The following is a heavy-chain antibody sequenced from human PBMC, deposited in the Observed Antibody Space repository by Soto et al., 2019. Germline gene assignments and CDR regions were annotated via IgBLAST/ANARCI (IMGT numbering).Heavy chain of an antibody. CDR2: ISYDGSNK. CDR3: AKSRVLWFGEFLPGGVSDY. CDR1: GFTFSSYG. D-gene: IGHD3-10*01. V-gene: IGHV3-30*18. Sequence: QVQLVESGGGVVQPGRSLRLSCAASGFTFSSYGMHWVRQAPGKGLEWVAVISYDGSNKYYADSVKGRFTISRDNSKNTLYLQMNSLRAEDTAVYYCAKSRVLWFGEFLPGGVSDYWGQGTLVTVSS. J-gene: IGHJ4*02.